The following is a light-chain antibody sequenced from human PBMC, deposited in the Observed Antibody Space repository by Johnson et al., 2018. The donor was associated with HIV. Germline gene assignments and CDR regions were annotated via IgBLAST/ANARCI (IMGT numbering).Light chain of an antibody. Sequence: QSVLTQPPSVSAAPGQNITISCSGSSSNIGINYISWYQQLSGTAPKILIYANDKRPLGIPDRFSGSKSGTSATLAITGLQTGDEADYYCGTWDRSLNAGGVFGTGTKVTVL. V-gene: IGLV1-51*01. CDR1: SSNIGINY. CDR3: GTWDRSLNAGGV. CDR2: AND. J-gene: IGLJ1*01.